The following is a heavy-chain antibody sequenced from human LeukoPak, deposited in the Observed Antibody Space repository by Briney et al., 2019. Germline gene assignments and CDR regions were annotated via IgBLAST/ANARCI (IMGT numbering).Heavy chain of an antibody. J-gene: IGHJ6*03. V-gene: IGHV1-69*13. CDR2: IIPIFGTA. CDR1: GGTFSSYA. Sequence: SVKVSCKASGGTFSSYAISWVRQAPGQGLEWMGGIIPIFGTANYAQKFQGRVTITADESTSTAYMELSSLRSEGTAVYYCARGPAIAARRIHYYYYMDVWGKGTTVTVSS. CDR3: ARGPAIAARRIHYYYYMDV. D-gene: IGHD6-6*01.